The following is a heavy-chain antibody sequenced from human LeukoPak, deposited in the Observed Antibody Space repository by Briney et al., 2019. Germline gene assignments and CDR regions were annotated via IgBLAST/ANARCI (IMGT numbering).Heavy chain of an antibody. V-gene: IGHV3-48*03. D-gene: IGHD5-12*01. Sequence: GGSLRLSCAASGFNFSRYEMNWVRQAPGKGLEWVSYVSGRGHTIYYANSVKGRFTISRDNAKNSLYLQMNGLRAEDTADYYCSREDRSGYDFFDYWGQGTLVTVSS. J-gene: IGHJ4*02. CDR1: GFNFSRYE. CDR2: VSGRGHTI. CDR3: SREDRSGYDFFDY.